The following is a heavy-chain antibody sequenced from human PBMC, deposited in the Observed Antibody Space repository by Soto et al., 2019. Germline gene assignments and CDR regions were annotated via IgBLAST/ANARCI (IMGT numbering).Heavy chain of an antibody. J-gene: IGHJ4*02. CDR3: ARGSAAGTKSPFDY. CDR2: IHYSGST. CDR1: GGSISGYY. V-gene: IGHV4-59*01. Sequence: SETLSLTCTVSGGSISGYYWSWIRQSPGKGLEWIGYIHYSGSTNYNPSLKSRVTISVDTSKNQLSLKLSSVTAADTAVYYCARGSAAGTKSPFDYWGQGALVTVSS. D-gene: IGHD6-13*01.